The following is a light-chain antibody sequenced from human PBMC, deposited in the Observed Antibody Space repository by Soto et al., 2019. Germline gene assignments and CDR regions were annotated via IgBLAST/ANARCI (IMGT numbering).Light chain of an antibody. J-gene: IGKJ4*01. V-gene: IGKV1-5*03. Sequence: DIQMTQSPSTLSAPVGDRATITFRASQSISTWLAWYQQNPGKAPKLLIYKASSLESGVPSRFSGSGSGTEFTLTISSLQPDDFATYYCQQYKSVSLLTFGGGTKV. CDR1: QSISTW. CDR2: KAS. CDR3: QQYKSVSLLT.